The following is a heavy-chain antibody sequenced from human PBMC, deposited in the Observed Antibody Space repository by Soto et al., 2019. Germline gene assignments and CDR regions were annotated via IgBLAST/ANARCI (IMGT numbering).Heavy chain of an antibody. Sequence: GGSLRLSCAASGFTFSSYAMSWVRQAPGKGLEWVSAISGSGGSTYYAHSVKGRFTISRDNSKNTLYLQMNSLRAEDTAVYYCAKGAPCCGDCYIPDHLWGQGTLVTVSS. CDR3: AKGAPCCGDCYIPDHL. V-gene: IGHV3-23*01. CDR1: GFTFSSYA. D-gene: IGHD2-21*02. CDR2: ISGSGGST. J-gene: IGHJ4*02.